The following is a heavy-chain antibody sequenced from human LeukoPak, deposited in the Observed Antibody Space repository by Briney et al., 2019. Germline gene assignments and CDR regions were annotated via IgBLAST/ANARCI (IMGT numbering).Heavy chain of an antibody. D-gene: IGHD6-13*01. CDR2: INTDGSST. V-gene: IGHV3-74*01. CDR1: GLTFSSYW. J-gene: IGHJ4*02. Sequence: PGGSLRLSCAASGLTFSSYWMHWVRHAPGKGLVWVSRINTDGSSTSYADSVKGRFTISRGNAKNTLYLQMNSLRAEDTAVYCCARDWRRAAAGTPDYWGQGTLVTVSS. CDR3: ARDWRRAAAGTPDY.